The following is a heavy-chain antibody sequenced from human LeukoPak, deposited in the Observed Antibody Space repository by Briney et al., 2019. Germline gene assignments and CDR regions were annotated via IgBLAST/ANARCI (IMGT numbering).Heavy chain of an antibody. CDR2: IYTSGST. Sequence: SETLSLTCTASGGSISSYYRSWIRQPPGKGLEWIGYIYTSGSTNYNPSLKSRVTISVDTSKNQFSLKLSSVTAADTAVYYCARQGFGGEGYNRPEYYYYYMDVWGKGTTVTVSS. CDR3: ARQGFGGEGYNRPEYYYYYMDV. CDR1: GGSISSYY. D-gene: IGHD5-24*01. V-gene: IGHV4-4*09. J-gene: IGHJ6*03.